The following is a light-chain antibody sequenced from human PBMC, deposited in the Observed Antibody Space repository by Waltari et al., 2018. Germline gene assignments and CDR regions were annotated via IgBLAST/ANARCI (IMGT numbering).Light chain of an antibody. V-gene: IGKV3-15*01. J-gene: IGKJ5*01. Sequence: VMTQSPATLSVSPGARATLSCRASQSISDNLAWYQQKRGQAPRLRIYGASTRATGIPARFTGSGSGTDFTLTISSLQSEDSAVYYCQQYNRWPPITFGQGTRLEI. CDR3: QQYNRWPPIT. CDR1: QSISDN. CDR2: GAS.